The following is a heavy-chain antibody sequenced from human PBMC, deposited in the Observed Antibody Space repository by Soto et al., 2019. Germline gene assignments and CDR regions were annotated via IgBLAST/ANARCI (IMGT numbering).Heavy chain of an antibody. CDR1: GGSISSYY. CDR3: ARDRFIDKRPAAMGYCSGGSCYSGWFDP. D-gene: IGHD2-15*01. Sequence: SETLSLTCTVSGGSISSYYWSRIRQPAGKGLEWIGRIYTSGSTNYNPSLKSRVTMSVDTSKNQFSLKLSSVTAADTAVYYCARDRFIDKRPAAMGYCSGGSCYSGWFDPWGQGTLVTVSS. CDR2: IYTSGST. V-gene: IGHV4-4*07. J-gene: IGHJ5*02.